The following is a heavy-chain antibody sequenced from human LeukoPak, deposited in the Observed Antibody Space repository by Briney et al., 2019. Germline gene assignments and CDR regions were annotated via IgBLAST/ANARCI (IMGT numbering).Heavy chain of an antibody. CDR1: GFTFTTYW. CDR3: AKYYYGSGSYYTARAYFDY. V-gene: IGHV3-23*01. Sequence: GSLRLSCAASGFTFTTYWMSWVRQAPGKGLEWVSAISGSGGSTYYADSVKGRFTISRDNSKNTLYLQMNSLRAEDTAVYYCAKYYYGSGSYYTARAYFDYWGQGTLVTVSS. CDR2: ISGSGGST. D-gene: IGHD3-10*01. J-gene: IGHJ4*02.